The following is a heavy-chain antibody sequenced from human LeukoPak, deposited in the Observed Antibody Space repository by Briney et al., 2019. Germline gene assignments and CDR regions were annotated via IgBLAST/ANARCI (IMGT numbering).Heavy chain of an antibody. Sequence: PGGSLRLSCAASGFTFSTSRIHWVRQAPGKGLEWVALISYDGSNKYYADPVKGRFTISRDNSKNTLYLQMNSLRAEDTAVYYCAKAVTATTIDYWGQGTLVTVSS. CDR3: AKAVTATTIDY. V-gene: IGHV3-30*18. J-gene: IGHJ4*02. CDR1: GFTFSTSR. D-gene: IGHD2-21*02. CDR2: ISYDGSNK.